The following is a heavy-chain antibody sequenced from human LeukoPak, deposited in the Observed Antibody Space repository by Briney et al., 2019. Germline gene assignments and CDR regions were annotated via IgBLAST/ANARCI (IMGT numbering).Heavy chain of an antibody. CDR3: ANERGYDYGYSFDY. J-gene: IGHJ4*02. V-gene: IGHV3-30-3*02. CDR2: IPNDGSKT. Sequence: GGSLRLSCAASGFSFSSYAMHWVRQAPGKGLEWVAAIPNDGSKTYYADSVKGRFTISRDNSKNTLYLQMNSLRTEDTAVYYYANERGYDYGYSFDYWGQGTLVTVSS. CDR1: GFSFSSYA. D-gene: IGHD5-18*01.